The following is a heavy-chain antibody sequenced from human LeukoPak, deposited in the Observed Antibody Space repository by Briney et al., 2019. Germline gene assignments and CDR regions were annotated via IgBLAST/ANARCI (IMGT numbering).Heavy chain of an antibody. Sequence: GSLRLSCAASGFTFSSYGMHWVRQAPGKGLEYVSAISSNGGSTYYANSVKGRFTISRDNSKNTLYLQMGSLRAEDMAVYYCARGREYYFDYWGQGTLVTVSS. CDR1: GFTFSSYG. CDR3: ARGREYYFDY. J-gene: IGHJ4*02. CDR2: ISSNGGST. V-gene: IGHV3-64*01.